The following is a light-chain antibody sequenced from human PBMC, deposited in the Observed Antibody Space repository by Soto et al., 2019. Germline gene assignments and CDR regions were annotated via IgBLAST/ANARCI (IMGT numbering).Light chain of an antibody. CDR3: QQHSNWPLT. CDR1: QSVSRS. J-gene: IGKJ4*01. Sequence: EIVLTQSPVILSLSPGERATLSNRASQSVSRSLAWYQQKPGQAPRLLIYDASNRATGIPARFSGSGSGTDFTLTINSLEPEDFAVYYCQQHSNWPLTFGGGTKVDIK. CDR2: DAS. V-gene: IGKV3-11*01.